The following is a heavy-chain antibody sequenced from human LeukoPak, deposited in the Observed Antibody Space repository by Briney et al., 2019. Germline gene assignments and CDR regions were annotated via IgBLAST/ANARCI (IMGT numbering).Heavy chain of an antibody. CDR2: VSHSGRT. J-gene: IGHJ4*02. Sequence: PSETLSLTCTVSDGSITTDDYYWSWIRQPPGKGLEWIGYVSHSGRTYSNPSLKSRVTISIDRSKNQFSLKLSSVTAADTAVYYCARVNQEDYYDSSGYYSPFDYWGQGTLVTVSS. CDR1: DGSITTDDYY. D-gene: IGHD3-22*01. CDR3: ARVNQEDYYDSSGYYSPFDY. V-gene: IGHV4-30-2*01.